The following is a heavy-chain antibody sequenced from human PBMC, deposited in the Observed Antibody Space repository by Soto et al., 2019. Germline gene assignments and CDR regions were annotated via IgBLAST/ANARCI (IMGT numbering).Heavy chain of an antibody. V-gene: IGHV1-58*01. D-gene: IGHD3-22*01. Sequence: SVKVSCKASGFTFTSSAVQWVQQARGQRLEWIGWIVVGSGNTNYAQKFQERVTITRDMSTSTAYMELSSLRSEDTAVYYCAAGLRYYDSSGYPQMIEYWGQGTLVTVSS. CDR2: IVVGSGNT. J-gene: IGHJ4*02. CDR1: GFTFTSSA. CDR3: AAGLRYYDSSGYPQMIEY.